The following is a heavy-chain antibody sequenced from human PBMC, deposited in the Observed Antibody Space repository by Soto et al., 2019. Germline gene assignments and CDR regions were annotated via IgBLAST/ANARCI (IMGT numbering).Heavy chain of an antibody. CDR3: ARSGAQDAFDI. J-gene: IGHJ3*02. CDR2: IKKDGSEK. V-gene: IGHV3-7*03. CDR1: GXTLSSYW. D-gene: IGHD1-26*01. Sequence: GSLKLSCDASGXTLSSYWMSWVRQGLGKGLEWVANIKKDGSEKYYVDSVKGRFTISIYNAKNSLYLQMNRLRAEDTAVYYCARSGAQDAFDIWGQGTMGPVSS.